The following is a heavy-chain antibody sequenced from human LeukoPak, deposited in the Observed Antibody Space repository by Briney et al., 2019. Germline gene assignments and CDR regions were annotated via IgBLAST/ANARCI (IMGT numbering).Heavy chain of an antibody. J-gene: IGHJ5*02. CDR3: ARSSAYSYGP. D-gene: IGHD5-18*01. CDR1: GFTFSTFA. Sequence: GGSLRLSCAASGFTFSTFAMIWVRQPPGKGLEWVSSIFQGGGEIHYADSVRGRFTISRDNAKSSLYLQMNSLRAEDTAVYYCARSSAYSYGPWGQGTLVTVS. CDR2: IFQGGGEI. V-gene: IGHV3-21*01.